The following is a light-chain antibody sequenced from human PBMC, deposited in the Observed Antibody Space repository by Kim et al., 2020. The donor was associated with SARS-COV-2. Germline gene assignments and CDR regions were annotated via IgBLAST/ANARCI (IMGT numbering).Light chain of an antibody. Sequence: QTSTLTCTGNRNNVGNEVAIWLQQHQGHPPKLLFYRNNNRPSGISERLSTSRSGDTASLTISGLQPEDEADYYCSAWDRSLSAWVFGGGTKLTVL. CDR1: RNNVGNEV. J-gene: IGLJ3*02. CDR2: RNN. V-gene: IGLV10-54*01. CDR3: SAWDRSLSAWV.